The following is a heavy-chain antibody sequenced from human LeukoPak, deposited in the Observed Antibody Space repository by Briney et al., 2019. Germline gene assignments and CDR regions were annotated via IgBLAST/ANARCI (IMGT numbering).Heavy chain of an antibody. CDR2: ISYDGSNK. V-gene: IGHV3-30*03. CDR1: GFTFSSYG. D-gene: IGHD2-8*01. CDR3: AGGDYCTNGVCYRIDP. Sequence: GGSLRLSCAASGFTFSSYGMHWVRQAPGKGLEWVEVISYDGSNKYYADSVKGRFTISRDNSKNTLYLQMNSLRAEDTAVYYCAGGDYCTNGVCYRIDPWGQGTLVTVSS. J-gene: IGHJ5*02.